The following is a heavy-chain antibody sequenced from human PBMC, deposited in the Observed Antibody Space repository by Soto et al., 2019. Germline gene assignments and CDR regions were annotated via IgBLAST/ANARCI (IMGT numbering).Heavy chain of an antibody. CDR3: AKGSGWVDY. D-gene: IGHD6-19*01. CDR2: LGGSGGNT. Sequence: PGGSLRLSCVASGFTFSSYAMSWVRQSPGRGLEWVSDLGGSGGNTYYADSVKGRFTIFRDNSKNTLYLQMNSLTAEDTAIYYCAKGSGWVDYWGQGTPVTVSS. V-gene: IGHV3-23*01. CDR1: GFTFSSYA. J-gene: IGHJ4*02.